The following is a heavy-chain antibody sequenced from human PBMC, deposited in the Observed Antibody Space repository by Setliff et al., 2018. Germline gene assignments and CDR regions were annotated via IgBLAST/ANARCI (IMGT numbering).Heavy chain of an antibody. CDR2: IYYSGST. J-gene: IGHJ3*02. D-gene: IGHD2-21*01. CDR1: GGSISSGGYY. Sequence: SETLSLTCTVSGGSISSGGYYWSWIRQHPGKGLEWIGYIYYSGSTYYNPSLKSRVTISVDTSKNQFSLKLSSVTAADTAVYYCARVALVVVIRNTFDIWGQGTMVTVSS. CDR3: ARVALVVVIRNTFDI. V-gene: IGHV4-31*03.